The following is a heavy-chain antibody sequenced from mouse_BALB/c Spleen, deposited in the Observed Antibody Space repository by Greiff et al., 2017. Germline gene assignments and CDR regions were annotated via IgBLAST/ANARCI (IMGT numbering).Heavy chain of an antibody. D-gene: IGHD2-14*01. Sequence: EVKLVESGGGLVKPGGSLKLSCAASGFTFSDYYMYWVRQTPEKRLEWVATISDGGSYTYYPDSVKGRFTISRDNAKNNLYLQMSSLKSEDTAMYYGAREGNRYDGGYAMDYWGQGTSVTVSS. CDR3: AREGNRYDGGYAMDY. J-gene: IGHJ4*01. V-gene: IGHV5-4*02. CDR2: ISDGGSYT. CDR1: GFTFSDYY.